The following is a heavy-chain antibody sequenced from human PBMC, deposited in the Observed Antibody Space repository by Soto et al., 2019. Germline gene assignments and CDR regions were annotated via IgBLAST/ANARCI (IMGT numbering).Heavy chain of an antibody. J-gene: IGHJ5*02. CDR2: ISAYNGNT. Sequence: QVQLVQSGAEVKKPGASVKVSCKASGYTFTSYGISWVRQAPGQGLEWMGWISAYNGNTNYAQKLQGRVTMTTDTSTSTAYMELRSLRSDVTAVYYGARFAYDILTSYYGWFDPWGQGTLVTVSS. V-gene: IGHV1-18*01. CDR1: GYTFTSYG. D-gene: IGHD3-9*01. CDR3: ARFAYDILTSYYGWFDP.